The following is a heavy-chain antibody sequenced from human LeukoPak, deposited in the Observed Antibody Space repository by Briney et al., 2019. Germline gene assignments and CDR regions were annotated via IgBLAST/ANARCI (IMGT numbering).Heavy chain of an antibody. J-gene: IGHJ4*02. D-gene: IGHD7-27*01. CDR3: AKGDWGFPFDY. Sequence: PGGSLRLSCAASGFTFSIYAMSWLRQAPGKGLEWVSTISGSSGRTYYADSVKGRFTISRDNSKNTLYLQMNNLRADYTAVYYCAKGDWGFPFDYWCQGTLVTVSS. CDR2: ISGSSGRT. CDR1: GFTFSIYA. V-gene: IGHV3-23*01.